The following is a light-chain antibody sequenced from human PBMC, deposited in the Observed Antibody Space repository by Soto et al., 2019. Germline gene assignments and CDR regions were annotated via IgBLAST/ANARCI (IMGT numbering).Light chain of an antibody. CDR2: GAS. CDR1: QSVGIN. CDR3: QQYDNWPPWT. V-gene: IGKV3-15*01. Sequence: EIVMTQSPATLSSSPGESATLSCRASQSVGINLAWYQQKPGQAPRLLIYGASTRATGIPARFSGSGSGTQLTLTISSLQSEDFALYFCQQYDNWPPWTFGQGTKVDIK. J-gene: IGKJ1*01.